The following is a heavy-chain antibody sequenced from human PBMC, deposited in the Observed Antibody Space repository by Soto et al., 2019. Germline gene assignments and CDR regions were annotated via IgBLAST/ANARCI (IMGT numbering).Heavy chain of an antibody. CDR3: AHSDPSFGVVIITGVYDP. V-gene: IGHV2-5*01. J-gene: IGHJ5*02. D-gene: IGHD3-3*01. Sequence: SGATLVNPTQTLTLTCPLSGFSLSTSGDGVGWIRQPPGKALEWLALTYWNDDKRYSPSLKSRLTITKDTSKNQVVLTMTNMDPVETATYSCAHSDPSFGVVIITGVYDPWGQGTLDTVSS. CDR2: TYWNDDK. CDR1: GFSLSTSGDG.